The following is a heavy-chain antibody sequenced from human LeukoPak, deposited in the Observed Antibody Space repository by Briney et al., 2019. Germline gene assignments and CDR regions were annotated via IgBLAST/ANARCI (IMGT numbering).Heavy chain of an antibody. CDR1: GFSFSSYG. V-gene: IGHV3-21*01. CDR2: IGISSTDV. Sequence: PGGSLRLSCAASGFSFSSYGMNWVREAPGKGLEWVSSIGISSTDVYYAESVKGRFTLSRDNAKNSLYLQMNSLRAEDTAVYYCATDPPWRNGWLYFDYWGQGTLITVSS. J-gene: IGHJ4*02. D-gene: IGHD6-19*01. CDR3: ATDPPWRNGWLYFDY.